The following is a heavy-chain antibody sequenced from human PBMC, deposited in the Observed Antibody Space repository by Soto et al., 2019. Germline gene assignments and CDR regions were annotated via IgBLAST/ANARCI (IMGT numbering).Heavy chain of an antibody. D-gene: IGHD3-10*01. V-gene: IGHV4-31*03. J-gene: IGHJ5*02. CDR3: ARDRRVRGVITTLAWFDP. Sequence: SETLSLTCTVSGGSISSGGYYWSWIRQHPGKGLEWIGYIYYSGSTYYNPSLKSRVTISVDTSKNQFSLKLSSVTAADTAVYYCARDRRVRGVITTLAWFDPWGQGTLVTVSS. CDR2: IYYSGST. CDR1: GGSISSGGYY.